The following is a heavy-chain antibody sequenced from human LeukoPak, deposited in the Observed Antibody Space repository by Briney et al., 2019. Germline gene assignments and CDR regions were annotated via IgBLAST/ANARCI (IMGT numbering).Heavy chain of an antibody. D-gene: IGHD4-23*01. J-gene: IGHJ4*02. CDR1: GVSISNSNYY. Sequence: SETLSLTCTVSGVSISNSNYYWGWIRQPPGKGLEWIGTVFYSGSTYYNPSLKSRVSMSVDTSKNQFSLKLTSVTAADTAVYYCARGGKATVVTMWGQGILVTVSS. CDR2: VFYSGST. CDR3: ARGGKATVVTM. V-gene: IGHV4-39*07.